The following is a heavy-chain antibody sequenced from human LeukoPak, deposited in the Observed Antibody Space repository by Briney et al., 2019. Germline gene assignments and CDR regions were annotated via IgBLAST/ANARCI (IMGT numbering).Heavy chain of an antibody. CDR3: ARAGEPPTDY. Sequence: SETLSLTCAVYGGSFSGYYWSWIRQPPGKGLEWIGEINHSGSTNHNPSLKSRVAISVDTSKNQFSLKLSSVTAADTAAYYCARAGEPPTDYWGQGTLVTVSS. J-gene: IGHJ4*02. CDR2: INHSGST. CDR1: GGSFSGYY. V-gene: IGHV4-34*01. D-gene: IGHD1-14*01.